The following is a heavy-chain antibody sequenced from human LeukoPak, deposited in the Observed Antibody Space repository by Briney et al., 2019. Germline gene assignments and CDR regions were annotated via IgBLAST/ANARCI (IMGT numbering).Heavy chain of an antibody. CDR2: IYYSGST. J-gene: IGHJ6*04. CDR1: GGSISSYY. Sequence: ASETLSLTCTVSGGSISSYYWSWIRQPPGKGLEWIGYIYYSGSTNYNPSLKSRVTISVDPSKNQFSLKLSSVTAADTAVYYCARDRQQLGYYYYGMDVWGKGTTVTVSS. CDR3: ARDRQQLGYYYYGMDV. V-gene: IGHV4-59*01. D-gene: IGHD6-13*01.